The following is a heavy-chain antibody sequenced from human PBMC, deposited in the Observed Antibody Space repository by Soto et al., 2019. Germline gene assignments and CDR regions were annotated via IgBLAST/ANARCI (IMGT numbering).Heavy chain of an antibody. CDR3: ARDPGISSGWYYFDY. D-gene: IGHD6-19*01. CDR2: VKQDGSEI. CDR1: GFTVSNHW. V-gene: IGHV3-7*05. J-gene: IGHJ4*02. Sequence: PGGSLRLSCAASGFTVSNHWMTWVRQAPGKGLEWVASVKQDGSEIYYGDSVKGRFTISRDNAKNSLFLQLNSLRAEDTAMYYCARDPGISSGWYYFDYWGQGTLVTVSS.